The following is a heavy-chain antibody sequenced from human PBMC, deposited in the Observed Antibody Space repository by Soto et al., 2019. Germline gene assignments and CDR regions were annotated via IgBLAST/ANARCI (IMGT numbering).Heavy chain of an antibody. CDR1: GCSISSGCYS. CDR2: IYHSGST. J-gene: IGHJ4*02. CDR3: ARVSEGYGDYFDY. D-gene: IGHD4-17*01. V-gene: IGHV4-30-2*01. Sequence: PSETLSLTCAVSGCSISSGCYSWSWIRQPPGKGLEWIGYIYHSGSTYYNPSLKSRVTISVDRSKNQFSLKLSSVTAADTAVYYCARVSEGYGDYFDYWGQGTLVTVSS.